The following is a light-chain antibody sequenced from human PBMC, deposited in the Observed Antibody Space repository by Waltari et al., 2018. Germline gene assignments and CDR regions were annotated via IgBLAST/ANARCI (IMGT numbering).Light chain of an antibody. J-gene: IGLJ2*01. Sequence: QSALTQPPSASGSPGPSVTISCTGTSSDVGGYNYASSYQQHPGKAPKLMLYEVSKRPSGVPDRFSGSKSGNTASLTVSGLQAEDEADYYCSSYAGSNNVVFGGGTKLTVL. CDR1: SSDVGGYNY. CDR3: SSYAGSNNVV. CDR2: EVS. V-gene: IGLV2-8*01.